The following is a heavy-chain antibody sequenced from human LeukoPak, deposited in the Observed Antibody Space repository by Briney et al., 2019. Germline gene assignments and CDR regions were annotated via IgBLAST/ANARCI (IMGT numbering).Heavy chain of an antibody. CDR1: GYTFTNSY. D-gene: IGHD6-13*01. J-gene: IGHJ3*02. V-gene: IGHV1-2*02. CDR3: ARDGVAADALDI. Sequence: ASVKVSCKASGYTFTNSYMHWVRQAPGQGLEWMGWINPNSGGTNYAQKFQGRVTMTRDTSISTAYMELSRLRSDDTAVYYCARDGVAADALDIWGQGTMVTVSS. CDR2: INPNSGGT.